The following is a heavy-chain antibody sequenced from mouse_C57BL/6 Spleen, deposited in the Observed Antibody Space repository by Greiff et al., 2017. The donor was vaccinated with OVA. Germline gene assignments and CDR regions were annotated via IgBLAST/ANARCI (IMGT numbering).Heavy chain of an antibody. CDR2: ILPGSGST. Sequence: VHLVESGAELMKPGASVKLSCKATGYTFTGYWIEWVKQRPGHGLEWIGEILPGSGSTNYNEKFKGKATFTADTSSNTAYMQLSSLTTEDSAIYYCARRGIYLEAPGFAYWGQGTLVTVSA. V-gene: IGHV1-9*01. D-gene: IGHD2-1*01. CDR1: GYTFTGYW. CDR3: ARRGIYLEAPGFAY. J-gene: IGHJ3*01.